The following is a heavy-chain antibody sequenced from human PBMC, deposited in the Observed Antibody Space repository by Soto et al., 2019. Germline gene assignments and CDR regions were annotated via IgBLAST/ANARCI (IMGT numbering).Heavy chain of an antibody. CDR3: ARDHQYYYGSGSYSSHYYYYGMDV. CDR2: IIPIFGTA. Sequence: QVQLVQSGAEVKKPGSSVKVSCKASGGTFSSYAISWVRQAPGQGLEWMGGIIPIFGTANYAQKFQGRVTITADESTRTAYMELSSLRSEDTAVYYCARDHQYYYGSGSYSSHYYYYGMDVWGQGTTVTVSS. CDR1: GGTFSSYA. D-gene: IGHD3-10*01. V-gene: IGHV1-69*01. J-gene: IGHJ6*02.